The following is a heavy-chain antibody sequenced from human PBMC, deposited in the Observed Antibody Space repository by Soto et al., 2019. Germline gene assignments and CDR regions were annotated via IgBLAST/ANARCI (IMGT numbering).Heavy chain of an antibody. Sequence: SETLSLTCPVSGGSISSSSYYWGWIRQPPGKGLEWIGSIYYSGSTYYNPSLKSRVTISVDTSKNQFSLKLSSVTAADTAVYYCVEGRAPRLYGMDVWGQGTTVNVSS. CDR3: VEGRAPRLYGMDV. CDR2: IYYSGST. V-gene: IGHV4-39*01. CDR1: GGSISSSSYY. D-gene: IGHD1-1*01. J-gene: IGHJ6*02.